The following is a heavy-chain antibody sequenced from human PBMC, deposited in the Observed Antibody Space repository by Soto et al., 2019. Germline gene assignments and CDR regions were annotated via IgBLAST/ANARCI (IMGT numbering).Heavy chain of an antibody. Sequence: PGGSLRLSCAASGFTFSNYAMSWVRLAPGKGLEWVSAISGSGGTTYYTDSVKGRFTISRDNSKNTLYLQLNSLRAEDTAVYYCAKEGLYCTSTSCYGSGYFQHWGQGTLVTVSS. D-gene: IGHD2-2*01. J-gene: IGHJ1*01. CDR2: ISGSGGTT. CDR3: AKEGLYCTSTSCYGSGYFQH. CDR1: GFTFSNYA. V-gene: IGHV3-23*01.